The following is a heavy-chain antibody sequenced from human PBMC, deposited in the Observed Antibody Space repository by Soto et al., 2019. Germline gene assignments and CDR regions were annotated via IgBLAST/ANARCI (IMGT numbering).Heavy chain of an antibody. CDR3: ASAAAGYWYVDL. Sequence: QVQLVQSGAGMKKPGSSVKVSCKASGGTFSRYAISWVRQAPGQGLEWMGGIIPIFGTPKYAQKFQGRVTITADESTSTTYMELSSLRPEDTAIYYCASAAAGYWYVDLWGRGTLVTVSS. CDR2: IIPIFGTP. J-gene: IGHJ2*01. V-gene: IGHV1-69*01. D-gene: IGHD6-13*01. CDR1: GGTFSRYA.